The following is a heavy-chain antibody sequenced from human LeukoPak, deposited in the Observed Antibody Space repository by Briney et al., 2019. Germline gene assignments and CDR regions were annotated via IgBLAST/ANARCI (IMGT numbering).Heavy chain of an antibody. Sequence: SETLSLTCSVSGFSISSGYQWGWIRQSPGKGLEWIGTIHHSGNTDYNPSLESRVTMSVDTPKNEFSLKLNFVTAADTAVYYCARDTSSRWYLFDYWGQGTLVTVSS. CDR2: IHHSGNT. CDR1: GFSISSGYQ. V-gene: IGHV4-38-2*02. D-gene: IGHD2-15*01. J-gene: IGHJ4*02. CDR3: ARDTSSRWYLFDY.